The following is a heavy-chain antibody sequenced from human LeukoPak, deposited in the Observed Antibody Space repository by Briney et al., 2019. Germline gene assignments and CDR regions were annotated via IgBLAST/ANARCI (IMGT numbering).Heavy chain of an antibody. CDR2: IYYSGST. Sequence: SETLSLTCTVSGGSISSYYWSWIRQPPGKGLQWIGYIYYSGSTNYNPSLKSRVTISVDTSKNQFSLKLSSVTAADTAVYYCARGRKQLAFWGQGTLVTVSS. CDR1: GGSISSYY. V-gene: IGHV4-59*12. D-gene: IGHD6-13*01. J-gene: IGHJ4*02. CDR3: ARGRKQLAF.